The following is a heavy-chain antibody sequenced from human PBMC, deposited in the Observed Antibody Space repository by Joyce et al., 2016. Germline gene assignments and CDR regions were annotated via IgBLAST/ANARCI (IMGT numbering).Heavy chain of an antibody. D-gene: IGHD6-6*01. CDR3: ARARGIAARLDY. CDR1: GFTFSSYV. J-gene: IGHJ4*02. CDR2: ISSSSGDI. Sequence: EVQLVESGGGLVKPGGSLRLSCAASGFTFSSYVMHWVRQAPGKGLVWVSSISSSSGDIYYADSVKGRFTISRDNAKNSLYLQMNSLRAEDTAVYYCARARGIAARLDYWGQGTLVTVSS. V-gene: IGHV3-21*01.